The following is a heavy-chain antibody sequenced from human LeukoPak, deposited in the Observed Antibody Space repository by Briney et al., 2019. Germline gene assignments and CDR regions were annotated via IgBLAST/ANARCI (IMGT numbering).Heavy chain of an antibody. Sequence: SETLSLTCTVSGGSISSYYWGWIRQPPGKGLEWIGSIYYSGSTYYNPSLKSRVTISVDTSKNQFSLKLSSVTAADTAVYYCARRAIGYSSGWYGYYFDYWGQGTLVTVSS. J-gene: IGHJ4*02. V-gene: IGHV4-39*01. D-gene: IGHD6-19*01. CDR2: IYYSGST. CDR1: GGSISSYY. CDR3: ARRAIGYSSGWYGYYFDY.